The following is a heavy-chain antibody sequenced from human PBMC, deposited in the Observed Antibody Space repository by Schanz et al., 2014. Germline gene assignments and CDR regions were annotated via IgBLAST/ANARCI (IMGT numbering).Heavy chain of an antibody. CDR1: GFTFSIYA. CDR3: VRVSFADPRLYRGMDRDIDY. CDR2: ISTSGTYM. D-gene: IGHD5-18*01. V-gene: IGHV3-21*01. J-gene: IGHJ4*02. Sequence: VQLVESGGGLVQPGGSLRLSCSASGFTFSIYAMHWVRQAPGRGLEWVSSISTSGTYMYIADSLKGRLTISRDDAKKSMYLQMNNLRAEDTAVYYCVRVSFADPRLYRGMDRDIDYWGQGTLVTVSS.